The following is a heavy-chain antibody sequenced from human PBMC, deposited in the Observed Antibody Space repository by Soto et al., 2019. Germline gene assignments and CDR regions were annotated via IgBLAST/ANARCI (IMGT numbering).Heavy chain of an antibody. V-gene: IGHV4-30-4*01. CDR1: GGSISSSDYY. D-gene: IGHD2-8*02. CDR3: ARDKITGLFDY. Sequence: SETLSLTCTVSGGSISSSDYYWSWIRQPPGKGLEWIGYISYRGSTYYNASLKSRVTISVDTSKNQFSLKLTSVTAADTAVYYCARDKITGLFDYWGQGTQVTVSS. CDR2: ISYRGST. J-gene: IGHJ4*02.